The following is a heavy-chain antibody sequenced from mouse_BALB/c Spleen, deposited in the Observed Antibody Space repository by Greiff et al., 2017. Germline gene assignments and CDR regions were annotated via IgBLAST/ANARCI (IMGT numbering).Heavy chain of an antibody. Sequence: EVQLQQSGAELVKPGASVKLSCTASGFNIKDTYMHRVKQRPEQGLEWIGRIDPANGNTKYDPKFQGKATITADTSSNTAYLQLSSLTSEDTAVYYCAKSSRPALFAYWGQGTLVTVSA. CDR3: AKSSRPALFAY. CDR1: GFNIKDTY. V-gene: IGHV14-3*02. D-gene: IGHD1-3*01. J-gene: IGHJ3*01. CDR2: IDPANGNT.